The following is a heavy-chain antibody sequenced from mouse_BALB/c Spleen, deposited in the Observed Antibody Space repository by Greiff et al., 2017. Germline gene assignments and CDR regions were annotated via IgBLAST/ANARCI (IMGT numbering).Heavy chain of an antibody. J-gene: IGHJ2*01. V-gene: IGHV2-9*02. CDR3: ARDHYYYGSSGGYFDY. D-gene: IGHD1-1*01. CDR1: GFSLTSYG. Sequence: VMLVESGPGLVAPSQSLSITCTVSGFSLTSYGVHWVRQPPGKGLEWLGVIWAGGSTNYNSALMSRLSISKDNSKSQVFLKMNSLQTDDTAMYYCARDHYYYGSSGGYFDYWGQGTTLTVSS. CDR2: IWAGGST.